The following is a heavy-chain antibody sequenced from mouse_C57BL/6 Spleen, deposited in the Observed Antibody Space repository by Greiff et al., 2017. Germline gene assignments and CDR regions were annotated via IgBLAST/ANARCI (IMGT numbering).Heavy chain of an antibody. V-gene: IGHV1-26*01. Sequence: VQLQQSGPELVKPGASVKISCKASGYTFTDYYMNWVKQSHGKSLEWIGDINPNNGGTSYNQKFKGKATLTVDKSSSTAYMELRSLTSEDSAVYYCARSGVGYFDYWGQGTTLTVSS. CDR2: INPNNGGT. D-gene: IGHD1-1*02. CDR3: ARSGVGYFDY. J-gene: IGHJ2*01. CDR1: GYTFTDYY.